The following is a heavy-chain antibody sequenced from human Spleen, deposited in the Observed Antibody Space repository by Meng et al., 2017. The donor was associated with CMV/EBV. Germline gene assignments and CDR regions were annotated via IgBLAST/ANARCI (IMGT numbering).Heavy chain of an antibody. CDR2: ISGSGGNT. CDR3: ANGISCYR. CDR1: GFTFSSYA. J-gene: IGHJ4*02. D-gene: IGHD2-2*02. V-gene: IGHV3-23*01. Sequence: GESLKISCAASGFTFSSYAMGWVRQAPGKGLEWVSAISGSGGNTYYADSVKGRFTISRDNSKNTLYLQMNSLRAEDTAVYYCANGISCYRWGQGTLVTVSS.